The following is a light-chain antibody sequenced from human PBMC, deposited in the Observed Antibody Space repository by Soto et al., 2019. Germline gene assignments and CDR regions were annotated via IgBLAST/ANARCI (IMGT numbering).Light chain of an antibody. V-gene: IGKV1-8*01. J-gene: IGKJ1*01. CDR3: QQYNSYSPWT. CDR2: DAS. CDR1: QGIRSY. Sequence: AIRMTQSPSSFSASTGDRVTITCRASQGIRSYLAWYQQKPGKAPKLLIYDASSLESGVPSRFSGSGSGTEFTLTISSLQPDDFATYYCQQYNSYSPWTFGQGTKVDIK.